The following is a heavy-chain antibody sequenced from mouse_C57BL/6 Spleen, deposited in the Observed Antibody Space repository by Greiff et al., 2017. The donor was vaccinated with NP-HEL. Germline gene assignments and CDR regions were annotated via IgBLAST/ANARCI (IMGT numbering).Heavy chain of an antibody. D-gene: IGHD1-1*01. CDR1: GYTFTSYW. J-gene: IGHJ4*01. Sequence: QVQLQQSGAELVKPGASVKMSCKASGYTFTSYWITWVKQRPGQGLEWIGDIYPGSGSTNYNEKFKSKATLTVDTSSSTAYMQLSSLTSEDSAVYYCASITTVVRAMDYWGQGTSVTVSS. CDR2: IYPGSGST. CDR3: ASITTVVRAMDY. V-gene: IGHV1-55*01.